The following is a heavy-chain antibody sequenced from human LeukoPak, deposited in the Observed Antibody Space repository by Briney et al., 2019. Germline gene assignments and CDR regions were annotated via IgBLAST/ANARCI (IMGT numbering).Heavy chain of an antibody. V-gene: IGHV3-30*02. CDR1: GFTFSSYG. J-gene: IGHJ6*03. CDR2: IRYDGSNK. Sequence: PGGSLRLSCAASGFTFSSYGMHWVRQAPGKELEWVAFIRYDGSNKYYADSVKGRFTISRDNSKNTLYLQMNSLRAEDTAVYYCANTPDFNMDVWGKGTMVTISS. D-gene: IGHD1-14*01. CDR3: ANTPDFNMDV.